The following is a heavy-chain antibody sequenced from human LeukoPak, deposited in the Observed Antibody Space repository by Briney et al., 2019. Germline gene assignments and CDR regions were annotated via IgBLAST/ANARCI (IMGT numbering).Heavy chain of an antibody. Sequence: ASVKVSCKASGGTFSSYAISWVRQAPGQGLEWMGRIIPILGIANYAQKFQGRVTITADKSTSTAYMELSSLRSEDTAVYYCARAYYYGPQREHFDYWGQGTLVTVSS. CDR2: IIPILGIA. CDR3: ARAYYYGPQREHFDY. V-gene: IGHV1-69*04. J-gene: IGHJ4*02. CDR1: GGTFSSYA. D-gene: IGHD3-10*01.